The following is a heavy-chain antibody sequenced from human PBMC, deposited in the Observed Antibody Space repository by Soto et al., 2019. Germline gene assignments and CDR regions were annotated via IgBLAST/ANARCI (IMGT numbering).Heavy chain of an antibody. CDR3: ARYSSGWYAHSPPTNDAFDI. J-gene: IGHJ3*02. D-gene: IGHD6-19*01. CDR2: IYYSGST. Sequence: QLQLQESGPGLVKPSETLSLTCTVSGGSISSSSYYWGWIRQPPGKGLEWIGSIYYSGSTYYNPSLKSRVTISVDTSKNQFSLKLSSVTAADTAVYYCARYSSGWYAHSPPTNDAFDIWGQGTMVTVSS. V-gene: IGHV4-39*01. CDR1: GGSISSSSYY.